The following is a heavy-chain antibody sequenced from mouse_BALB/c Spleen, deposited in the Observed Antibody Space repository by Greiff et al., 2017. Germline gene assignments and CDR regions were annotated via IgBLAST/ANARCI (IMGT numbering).Heavy chain of an antibody. V-gene: IGHV1-69*02. CDR1: GYTFTSYW. J-gene: IGHJ4*01. CDR3: TRTNYDSGYAMDY. Sequence: VQLQQPGAELVRPGASVKLSCKASGYTFTSYWINWVKQRPGQGLEWIGNIYPSDSYTNYNQKFKDKATLTVDKSSSTAYMQLSSPTSEDSAVYYCTRTNYDSGYAMDYWGQGTSVTVSS. D-gene: IGHD2-4*01. CDR2: IYPSDSYT.